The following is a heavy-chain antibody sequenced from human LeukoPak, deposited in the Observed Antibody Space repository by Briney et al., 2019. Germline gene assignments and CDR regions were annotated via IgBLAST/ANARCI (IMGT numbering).Heavy chain of an antibody. V-gene: IGHV3-15*01. CDR2: IKTQTDGERT. Sequence: GGSLRLSCAASGFTFSKAWMSWVRQAPGKGLEWVGRIKTQTDGERTDYAAPVKGRFIISRDDSKNTVFLQMNSLKIEDTAVHYCEGDYQYFDSWGQGTLVTVSA. D-gene: IGHD2-2*01. CDR3: EGDYQYFDS. CDR1: GFTFSKAW. J-gene: IGHJ4*02.